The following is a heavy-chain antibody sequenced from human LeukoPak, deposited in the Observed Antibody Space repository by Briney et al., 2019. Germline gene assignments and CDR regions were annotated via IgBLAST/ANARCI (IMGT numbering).Heavy chain of an antibody. CDR3: ARDEGRRGYFNFDY. CDR2: IYYSGST. V-gene: IGHV4-59*01. D-gene: IGHD3-22*01. J-gene: IGHJ4*02. Sequence: SETLSLTCTVSGGSISSYYWSWIRQPPGKGLEWIGYIYYSGSTNYNPSLKSRVTISVDTSKNRFSLKLSSVTAADTAVYYCARDEGRRGYFNFDYWGQGTLVTVSS. CDR1: GGSISSYY.